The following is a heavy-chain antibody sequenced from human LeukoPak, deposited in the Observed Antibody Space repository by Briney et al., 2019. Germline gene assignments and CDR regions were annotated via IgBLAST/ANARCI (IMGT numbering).Heavy chain of an antibody. V-gene: IGHV3-53*01. D-gene: IGHD5-24*01. J-gene: IGHJ4*02. Sequence: PGGSLRLSCAASGFTVSSNYMSWVRQAPGRGLGGVSVIYSGGSTYYADSVKGRFTISRDNSKNTLYLQMNSLRAEDTAVYYCARGSEMATIWDYWGQGTLVTVSS. CDR2: IYSGGST. CDR3: ARGSEMATIWDY. CDR1: GFTVSSNY.